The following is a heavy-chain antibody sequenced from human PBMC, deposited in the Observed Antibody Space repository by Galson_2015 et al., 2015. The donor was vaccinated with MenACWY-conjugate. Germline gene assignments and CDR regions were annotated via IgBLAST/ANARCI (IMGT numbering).Heavy chain of an antibody. J-gene: IGHJ6*02. CDR3: ARDPGIVGATFAENYYYYYGMDV. CDR2: IFDSGST. V-gene: IGHV4-39*07. Sequence: YWGWLRQSPGKGLEWIGSIFDSGSTYYNPSLQSRVTISVDTSKNQFSLKVSSVTAADTAMYYCARDPGIVGATFAENYYYYYGMDVWGQGTTVTVSS. D-gene: IGHD1-26*01. CDR1: Y.